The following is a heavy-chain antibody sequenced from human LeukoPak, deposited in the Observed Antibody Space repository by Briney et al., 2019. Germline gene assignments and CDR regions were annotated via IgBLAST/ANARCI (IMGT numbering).Heavy chain of an antibody. CDR3: ARDRFSGSSPEY. CDR1: GFTFSLYG. Sequence: GGSLRLSCAASGFTFSLYGMHWVRQAPGKGLEWVAVIWYDGSNKYYSDSVKGRFTISRDNSKSTLYLEINSLRAEDTAVYYCARDRFSGSSPEYWGQGTLVTVSS. CDR2: IWYDGSNK. J-gene: IGHJ4*02. V-gene: IGHV3-33*01. D-gene: IGHD1-26*01.